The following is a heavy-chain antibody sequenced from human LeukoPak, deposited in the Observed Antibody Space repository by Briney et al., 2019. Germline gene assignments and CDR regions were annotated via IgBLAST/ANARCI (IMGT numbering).Heavy chain of an antibody. V-gene: IGHV4-59*12. Sequence: PSETLSLTCTVSGGSMSSYYWSWIRQPPGKGLEWIGYIYYSGSTNYNPSLKSRVTMSVDTSKNQFSLKLSSVTAADTAVYYCAREEIAATGYNWFDLWGQGTLVTVSS. CDR3: AREEIAATGYNWFDL. J-gene: IGHJ5*02. D-gene: IGHD6-13*01. CDR2: IYYSGST. CDR1: GGSMSSYY.